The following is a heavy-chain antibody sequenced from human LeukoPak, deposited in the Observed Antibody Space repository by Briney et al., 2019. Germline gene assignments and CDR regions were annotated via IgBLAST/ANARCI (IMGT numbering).Heavy chain of an antibody. D-gene: IGHD3-22*01. CDR2: IKSRADGGTT. Sequence: GGSLRLSCAGSRLPFSIAWMTWVRQAPEKGLEWVGRIKSRADGGTTDYAAPVKGRFDISRDDSKSTVYLQMNSLRTEDTAVYYCTTPVHYSDSRFGFWGQGTLVTVSS. V-gene: IGHV3-15*01. CDR1: RLPFSIAW. J-gene: IGHJ4*02. CDR3: TTPVHYSDSRFGF.